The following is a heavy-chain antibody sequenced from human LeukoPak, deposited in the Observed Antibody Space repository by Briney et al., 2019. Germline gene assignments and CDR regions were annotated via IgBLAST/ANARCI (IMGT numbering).Heavy chain of an antibody. V-gene: IGHV3-30*02. CDR2: IRYDGSKS. D-gene: IGHD1-26*01. Sequence: RVSLRLSCAASGFTFNSYGMHWVRQAPGKGLEGVAFIRYDGSKSYFADSVKGRFALSRDNSKNTLYLQMSSLRPEDTAVYFCAKDGGSGSYFAFDIWGQGTMVTVSS. CDR3: AKDGGSGSYFAFDI. J-gene: IGHJ3*02. CDR1: GFTFNSYG.